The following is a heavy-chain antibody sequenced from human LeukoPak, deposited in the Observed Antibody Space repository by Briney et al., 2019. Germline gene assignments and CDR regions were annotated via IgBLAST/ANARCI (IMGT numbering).Heavy chain of an antibody. D-gene: IGHD3-10*01. CDR2: INHSGST. CDR3: ASLRGRYWYFDL. J-gene: IGHJ2*01. CDR1: GGSFSGCY. V-gene: IGHV4-34*09. Sequence: SSETLSLTCAVYGGSFSGCYWSWIRQPPGKGLEWIGEINHSGSTNYNPSLKSRVTISVDTSKNQFSLKLSSVTAADTAVYYCASLRGRYWYFDLWGRGTLVTVSS.